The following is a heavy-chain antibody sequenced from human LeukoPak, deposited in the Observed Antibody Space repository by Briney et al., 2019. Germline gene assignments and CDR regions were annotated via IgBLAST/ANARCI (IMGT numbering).Heavy chain of an antibody. Sequence: GGSLRLSCAASGFTFSNYWMSWVRQAPGKGLQWVANIKQDGSEKYYVDSVKGRFTISRDNAKKSLYLQMNSLRAEDTAVYYCARDPPDYYDSSGYLGWFDPWGQGTLVTVSS. CDR2: IKQDGSEK. J-gene: IGHJ5*02. D-gene: IGHD3-22*01. V-gene: IGHV3-7*01. CDR1: GFTFSNYW. CDR3: ARDPPDYYDSSGYLGWFDP.